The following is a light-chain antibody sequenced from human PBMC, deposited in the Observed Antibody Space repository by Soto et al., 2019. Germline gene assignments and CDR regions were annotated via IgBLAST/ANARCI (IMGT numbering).Light chain of an antibody. CDR2: GVS. CDR1: QSVTSNY. V-gene: IGKV3-20*01. J-gene: IGKJ1*01. Sequence: EVVMTQSPATLSVSPGERATLSCRASQSVTSNYLAWYQQKPGQAPRLVSYGVSSRATGVPDRFSGSGSGTDFTLTISRLQPEDFEVYYCQQYTDWPLTFGQGTKVDIK. CDR3: QQYTDWPLT.